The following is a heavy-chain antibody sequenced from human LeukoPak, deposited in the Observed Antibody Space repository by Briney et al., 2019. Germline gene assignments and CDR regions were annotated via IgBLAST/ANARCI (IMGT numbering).Heavy chain of an antibody. J-gene: IGHJ4*02. V-gene: IGHV3-7*01. CDR2: INPDGDKK. D-gene: IGHD5-18*01. CDR3: ARDLAYSRLDY. Sequence: GGSLRLSCAVSGLTFSSSWMDWVRQAPGKGLEWVASINPDGDKKYSADSVKGRFTISTDNAENSLYLQMNSLRVEDTAFYYCARDLAYSRLDYWGQGMLVTVSS. CDR1: GLTFSSSW.